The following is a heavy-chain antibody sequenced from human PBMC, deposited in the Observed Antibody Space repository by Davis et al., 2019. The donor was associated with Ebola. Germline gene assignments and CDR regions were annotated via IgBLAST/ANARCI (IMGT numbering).Heavy chain of an antibody. J-gene: IGHJ4*02. CDR1: GFTFSSYA. V-gene: IGHV3-30-3*01. D-gene: IGHD6-13*01. Sequence: GESLKISCAASGFTFSSYAMHWVRQAPGKGLEWVAVISYDGSNKYYADSVKGRFTISRDNSKNTLYLQMNSLRAEDTAVYYCARLGYGSSWLEGEDYWGQGTLVTVSS. CDR3: ARLGYGSSWLEGEDY. CDR2: ISYDGSNK.